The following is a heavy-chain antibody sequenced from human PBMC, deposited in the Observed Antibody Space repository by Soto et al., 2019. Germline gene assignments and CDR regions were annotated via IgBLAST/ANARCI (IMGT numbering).Heavy chain of an antibody. Sequence: SATFSLTWTVSGAFISSSTSYWGWIRQPPGKGLEWIGSIHYSGSTYYNPSLKSRVTISVDTSKNQFSLKLSSVTAADTAVYNCAIHADVSNFDYWDQGTLVTVS. J-gene: IGHJ4*02. CDR2: IHYSGST. V-gene: IGHV4-39*01. CDR3: AIHADVSNFDY. CDR1: GAFISSSTSY.